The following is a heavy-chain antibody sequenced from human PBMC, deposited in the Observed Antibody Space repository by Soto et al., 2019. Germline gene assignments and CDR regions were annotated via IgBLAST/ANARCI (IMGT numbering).Heavy chain of an antibody. Sequence: GGSLRLSCAASGFTFNNYGMSWVRQAPGKGLEWVSAITDSGGSTYYADSVKGRFTISRDNSKNTVYLQMNSLRAEDTAVYYCAKAATVVTLYYFDYWGQGPLVTVYS. J-gene: IGHJ4*02. CDR3: AKAATVVTLYYFDY. CDR2: ITDSGGST. CDR1: GFTFNNYG. V-gene: IGHV3-23*01. D-gene: IGHD4-17*01.